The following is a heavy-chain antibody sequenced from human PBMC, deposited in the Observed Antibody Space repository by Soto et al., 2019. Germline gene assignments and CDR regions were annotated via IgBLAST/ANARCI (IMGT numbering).Heavy chain of an antibody. D-gene: IGHD3-10*01. CDR1: GFTVSNNY. J-gene: IGHJ4*02. V-gene: IGHV3-53*01. Sequence: EVQLVESGGGLIQPGGSLRLSCAVSGFTVSNNYMSWVRQAPGKGLEGVSVIYSGGYTAYGDSVKGRFTISRDNSKNTLFLQRKAQGAPARAFYYWATHPGGGGYWGQGTLVTVSS. CDR2: IYSGGYT. CDR3: ATHPGGGGY.